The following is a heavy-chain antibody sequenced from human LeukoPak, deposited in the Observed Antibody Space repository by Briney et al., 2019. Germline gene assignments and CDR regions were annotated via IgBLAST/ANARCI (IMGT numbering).Heavy chain of an antibody. CDR3: ARRLTTGGFFDY. V-gene: IGHV3-11*03. CDR1: GFTFSDYY. Sequence: PGGSLRLSCAASGFTFSDYYMSWIRQAPGKGLEWVSYISSSSSYTNYADSVKGRFTIPRDNAKNSLYLQMNSLRAEDTAVYYCARRLTTGGFFDYWGQGTLVTVSS. J-gene: IGHJ4*02. D-gene: IGHD4-11*01. CDR2: ISSSSSYT.